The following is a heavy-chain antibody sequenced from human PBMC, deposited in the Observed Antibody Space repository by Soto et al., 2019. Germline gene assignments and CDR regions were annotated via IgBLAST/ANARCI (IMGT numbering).Heavy chain of an antibody. CDR3: VKGFGPRDHNSPKSNLAFF. V-gene: IGHV3-64D*08. Sequence: GGSLRLSCSTSGFSFSDHAMHWVRQTPGKGLQYVSTVRSNGESTYYADSVKGRFTISRDNSNSTLHLQMTNLRLEDTAVYYCVKGFGPRDHNSPKSNLAFFWGQGTLVTVSS. D-gene: IGHD3-16*01. CDR1: GFSFSDHA. J-gene: IGHJ4*02. CDR2: VRSNGEST.